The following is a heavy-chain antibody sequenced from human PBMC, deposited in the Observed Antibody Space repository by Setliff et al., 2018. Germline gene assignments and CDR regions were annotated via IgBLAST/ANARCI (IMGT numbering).Heavy chain of an antibody. CDR2: IIPIFGTA. D-gene: IGHD3-3*01. Sequence: GASVKVSCKASGGTFSIYTISWVRQAPGQGLEWMGRIIPIFGTANYAQKFQGRVTITADKSTSTAYMELSSLRSEDPAVYYCAISTIFGVVSPTPYAFDIWGQGTMVTVSS. V-gene: IGHV1-69*08. CDR1: GGTFSIYT. CDR3: AISTIFGVVSPTPYAFDI. J-gene: IGHJ3*02.